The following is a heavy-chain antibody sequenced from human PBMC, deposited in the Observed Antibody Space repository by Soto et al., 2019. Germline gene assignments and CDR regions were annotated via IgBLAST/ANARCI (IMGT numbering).Heavy chain of an antibody. V-gene: IGHV5-10-1*01. CDR2: IDPSDSYT. D-gene: IGHD6-13*01. CDR3: ARQDLGYSSSWYRYYYYYGMDV. J-gene: IGHJ6*02. Sequence: RGESLKISCQGSGYSFTSYWLRWVRQMPGKGLEWMGRIDPSDSYTNYSPSFQGHVTISADKSISTAYLQWSSLKASDTAMYYCARQDLGYSSSWYRYYYYYGMDVWGQGTTVTVSS. CDR1: GYSFTSYW.